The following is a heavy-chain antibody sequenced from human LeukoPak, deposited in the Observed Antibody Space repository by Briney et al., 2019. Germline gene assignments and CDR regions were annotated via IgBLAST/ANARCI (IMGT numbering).Heavy chain of an antibody. V-gene: IGHV3-33*01. CDR2: IWYDGSNK. J-gene: IGHJ4*02. D-gene: IGHD1-1*01. Sequence: GGSLRLSCAASGFTFSSYGMHWVRQAPGKGLEWVAVIWYDGSNKYYADSVKGRFTISRDNSKNTLYLQMNSLRAEDTAVNYCARDGGERPFDYWGQGTLVTVSS. CDR3: ARDGGERPFDY. CDR1: GFTFSSYG.